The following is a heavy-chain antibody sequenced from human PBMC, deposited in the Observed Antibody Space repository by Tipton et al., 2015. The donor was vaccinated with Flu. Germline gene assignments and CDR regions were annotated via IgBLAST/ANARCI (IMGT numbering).Heavy chain of an antibody. CDR3: ARGGGSPSY. J-gene: IGHJ4*02. CDR1: GGSFSNYY. Sequence: TLSLTCTVSGGSFSNYYWNWIRQPPGKGLEWIGYIFYTGDTSYNPSLKSRVTISTETSKNQFSLKLTSVTAADTAVYYCARGGGSPSYWGQGTLVTVSS. CDR2: IFYTGDT. V-gene: IGHV4-59*12. D-gene: IGHD2-15*01.